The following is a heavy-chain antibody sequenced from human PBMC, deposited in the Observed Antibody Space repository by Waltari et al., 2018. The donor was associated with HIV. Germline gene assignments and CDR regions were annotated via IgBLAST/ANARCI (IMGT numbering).Heavy chain of an antibody. CDR1: GGSIRSADEF. Sequence: QVQLQESGPGLVKPSQTLSLICTVSGGSIRSADEFWSWIRQPPRKGLEWIGYVYYNGATNYNPSLKSRVTISVGASKNHFSLKLSSVTAADTAVYFCAREQVTIFGVPDYSYGMDAWGQGTTVTVSS. CDR3: AREQVTIFGVPDYSYGMDA. V-gene: IGHV4-31*03. D-gene: IGHD3-3*01. CDR2: VYYNGAT. J-gene: IGHJ6*02.